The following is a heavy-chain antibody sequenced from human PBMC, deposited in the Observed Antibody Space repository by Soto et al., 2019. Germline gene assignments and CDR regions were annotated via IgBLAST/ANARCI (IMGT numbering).Heavy chain of an antibody. Sequence: PSETLSLTCTVSGASLTSSSYYWDWVRQPPGKGLEWIGTIYYSGDTYYNPSLKSHVTISVDPSNNQFSLRLSSVTAAGTALYFCAGGSGSYHFPDIWGQGALVTVSS. J-gene: IGHJ4*02. V-gene: IGHV4-39*01. D-gene: IGHD3-22*01. CDR2: IYYSGDT. CDR3: AGGSGSYHFPDI. CDR1: GASLTSSSYY.